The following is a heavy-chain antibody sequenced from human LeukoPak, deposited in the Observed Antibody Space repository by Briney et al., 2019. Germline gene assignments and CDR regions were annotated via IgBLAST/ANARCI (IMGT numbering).Heavy chain of an antibody. Sequence: ASVKVSCKASGGTFSIYAISWVRQAPGQGLEWMGGIIPIFGTANYAQKFQGRVTITADKSTSTAYMELRSLRSDDTAVYYCARGSETMVRGVIMVWFDPWGQGTLVTVSS. CDR1: GGTFSIYA. CDR3: ARGSETMVRGVIMVWFDP. CDR2: IIPIFGTA. D-gene: IGHD3-10*01. J-gene: IGHJ5*02. V-gene: IGHV1-69*06.